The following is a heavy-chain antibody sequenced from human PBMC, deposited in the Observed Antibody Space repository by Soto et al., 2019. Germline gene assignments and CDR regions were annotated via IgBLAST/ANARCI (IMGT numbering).Heavy chain of an antibody. CDR1: GFAFDTYG. V-gene: IGHV3-30*18. CDR3: AKDRDPYYYYYLMDV. CDR2: MSHDGSKI. J-gene: IGHJ6*02. Sequence: QVQLVESGGGVIQPGRSLRLSCEASGFAFDTYGMHWIRQGAGQGLEWVATMSHDGSKIYYRDSVRGRFSISRDDSKRTLYLQMNSLRAEDTAVYYCAKDRDPYYYYYLMDVWGQGTTVTVSS.